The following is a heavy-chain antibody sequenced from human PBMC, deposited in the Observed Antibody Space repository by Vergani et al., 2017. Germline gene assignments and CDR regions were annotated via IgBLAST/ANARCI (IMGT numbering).Heavy chain of an antibody. J-gene: IGHJ6*02. CDR2: IKKDGSEE. Sequence: EVQLVESGGGLVQPGGSLSLSCAASGFTFSSYWMSWVRQAPGKGLEWVANIKKDGSEEYYVDSVMGRFTISRDNAKNSLYLQMNSLRAEDTAVYYCAIAGYYYYYGMDVWGQGTTVTGSS. V-gene: IGHV3-7*03. CDR3: AIAGYYYYYGMDV. CDR1: GFTFSSYW.